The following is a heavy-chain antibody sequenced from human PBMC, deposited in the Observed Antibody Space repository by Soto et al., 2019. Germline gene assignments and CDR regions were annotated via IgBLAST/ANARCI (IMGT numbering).Heavy chain of an antibody. CDR2: IYHSGTT. J-gene: IGHJ5*02. D-gene: IGHD6-13*01. CDR3: ARESSRDQNWFDP. CDR1: GFSISSGYY. Sequence: SETMSLTCVVSGFSISSGYYWGWIRQPPGKGLEWIVSIYHSGTTYYNPSLKSRVTISVDTSKNQFSLNLNSVTAADTAIYYCARESSRDQNWFDPWGQGTLVTVSS. V-gene: IGHV4-38-2*02.